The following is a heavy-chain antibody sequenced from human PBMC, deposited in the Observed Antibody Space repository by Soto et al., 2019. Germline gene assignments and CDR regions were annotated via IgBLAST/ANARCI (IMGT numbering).Heavy chain of an antibody. J-gene: IGHJ4*02. Sequence: QVQLVHSGAEVKKPGASVKVSCKASGYTFTSYDINWVRQATGQGLEWMGWMNPNSFNTGYAQKFQGRVTMTRDTSISTAYMELSSLRSDDTAVYYCARDGEYSSSGSFDYWGQGTLVTVSS. CDR3: ARDGEYSSSGSFDY. V-gene: IGHV1-8*01. D-gene: IGHD6-6*01. CDR2: MNPNSFNT. CDR1: GYTFTSYD.